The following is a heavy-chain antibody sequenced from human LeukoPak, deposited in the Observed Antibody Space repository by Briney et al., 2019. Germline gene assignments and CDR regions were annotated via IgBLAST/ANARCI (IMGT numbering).Heavy chain of an antibody. CDR1: GYTSTGYY. J-gene: IGHJ4*02. V-gene: IGHV1-2*06. Sequence: GSVKVSCKASGYTSTGYYMHWGRRAPGQGLEWMGRINPNSGGTNYAQKVQGRVTMTRDTSINTAYMELSRLRSDDTAVYYCARERAGLPIDYWGQGTLVTVSS. CDR3: ARERAGLPIDY. D-gene: IGHD2-15*01. CDR2: INPNSGGT.